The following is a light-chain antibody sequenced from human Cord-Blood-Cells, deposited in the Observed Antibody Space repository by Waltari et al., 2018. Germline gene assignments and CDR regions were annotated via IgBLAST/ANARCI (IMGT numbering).Light chain of an antibody. CDR3: AAWDDSLNGPV. CDR1: SSNIGSNT. J-gene: IGLJ3*02. V-gene: IGLV1-44*01. Sequence: QSVLNQPPSASGTPGQRVTISCSGSSSNIGSNTVNWYQQLPGTAPKLLIYSNNQRPSGVPARFSGSKSGTSASLAISGLQSEDEADYYCAAWDDSLNGPVFGGGTKLTVL. CDR2: SNN.